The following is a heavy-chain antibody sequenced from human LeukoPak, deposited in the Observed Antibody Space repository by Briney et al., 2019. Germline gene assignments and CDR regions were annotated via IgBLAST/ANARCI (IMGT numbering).Heavy chain of an antibody. Sequence: GGSLRLSCAASGFTFSSYGMSWVRQAPGKGLEWVANIKQDGSEKYYVDSVKGRFTISRDNAKNSLYLQMNSLRAEDTAVYYCARDQEVGATNLDYWGQGTLVTVSS. CDR1: GFTFSSYG. CDR2: IKQDGSEK. D-gene: IGHD1-26*01. V-gene: IGHV3-7*01. CDR3: ARDQEVGATNLDY. J-gene: IGHJ4*02.